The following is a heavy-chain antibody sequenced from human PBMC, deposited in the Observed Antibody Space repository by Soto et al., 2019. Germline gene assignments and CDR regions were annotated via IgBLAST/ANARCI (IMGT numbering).Heavy chain of an antibody. CDR1: GFTFASSA. CDR3: AAERRTAMADYYYYMDV. J-gene: IGHJ6*03. D-gene: IGHD5-18*01. CDR2: IVVGSGNT. Sequence: SVKVSCKASGFTFASSARQWVRQARGQRLEWIGWIVVGSGNTNYAQKFQERVTITRDMSTSTAYMELSSLRSEDTAVYYCAAERRTAMADYYYYMDVWGKGTTVTVSS. V-gene: IGHV1-58*02.